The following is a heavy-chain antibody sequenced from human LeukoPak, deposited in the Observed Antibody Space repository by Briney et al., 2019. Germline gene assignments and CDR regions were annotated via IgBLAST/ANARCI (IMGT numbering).Heavy chain of an antibody. Sequence: QSGGSLRLSCAASGFTFSSYSMNWVRQAPGKGLEWVSYISSSSSTIHYADSVKGRFTISRDNAKNSLYLQVNSLRAEDTAVYYCPRSGDDAFDIWGQGTMVTVSS. V-gene: IGHV3-48*04. D-gene: IGHD3-10*01. CDR2: ISSSSSTI. CDR3: PRSGDDAFDI. J-gene: IGHJ3*02. CDR1: GFTFSSYS.